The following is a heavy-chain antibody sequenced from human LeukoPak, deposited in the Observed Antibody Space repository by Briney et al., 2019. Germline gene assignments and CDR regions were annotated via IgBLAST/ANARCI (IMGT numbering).Heavy chain of an antibody. Sequence: PGGSLRLSCAASGFTFSAYWMHWVRQVPGKGLVWVSRIENDGSGPMYADSVEGRFTISRDNAKNTLYLQMNSLRAEDTAVYYCARYDGDYYPFAFDIWGQGTMVTVSS. CDR1: GFTFSAYW. D-gene: IGHD4-17*01. CDR2: IENDGSGP. CDR3: ARYDGDYYPFAFDI. V-gene: IGHV3-74*03. J-gene: IGHJ3*02.